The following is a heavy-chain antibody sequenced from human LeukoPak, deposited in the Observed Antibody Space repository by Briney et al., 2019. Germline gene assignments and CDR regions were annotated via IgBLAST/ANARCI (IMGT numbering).Heavy chain of an antibody. CDR2: INHSGST. V-gene: IGHV4-34*01. Sequence: PSETLSLTCAVYGGSFSGYYWSWIRQPPGKELEWIGEINHSGSTNYNPSLKSRVTISVDTSKNQFSLKLSSVTAADTAVYYCAREGHDILTGYSYYWGQGTLVTVSS. CDR3: AREGHDILTGYSYY. D-gene: IGHD3-9*01. J-gene: IGHJ4*02. CDR1: GGSFSGYY.